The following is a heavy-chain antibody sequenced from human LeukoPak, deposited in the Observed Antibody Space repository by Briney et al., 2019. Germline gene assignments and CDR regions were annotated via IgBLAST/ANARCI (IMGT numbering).Heavy chain of an antibody. CDR2: IKQDGSEK. D-gene: IGHD3-3*01. CDR1: GFTSSSYW. V-gene: IGHV3-7*01. Sequence: GGSLRLSCAASGFTSSSYWMSWVRQAPGKGLEWVANIKQDGSEKYYVDSVKGRFTISRDNAKNSLYLQMNSLRAEDTAAYYCARGDTILGYMDVWGKGTTVTVSS. J-gene: IGHJ6*03. CDR3: ARGDTILGYMDV.